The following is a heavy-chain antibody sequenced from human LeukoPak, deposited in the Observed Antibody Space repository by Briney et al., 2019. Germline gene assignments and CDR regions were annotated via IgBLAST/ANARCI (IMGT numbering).Heavy chain of an antibody. CDR2: INPNSGGT. CDR1: GYTFTSYY. J-gene: IGHJ3*02. V-gene: IGHV1-2*02. CDR3: ARETLAVAGTEDAFDI. D-gene: IGHD6-19*01. Sequence: ASVKVSCKASGYTFTSYYMHWVRQAPGQGLEWMGYINPNSGGTNYAHKFQGRVTMTRDTSISTAYMELSRLRSDDTAVYYCARETLAVAGTEDAFDIWGQGTMVTVSA.